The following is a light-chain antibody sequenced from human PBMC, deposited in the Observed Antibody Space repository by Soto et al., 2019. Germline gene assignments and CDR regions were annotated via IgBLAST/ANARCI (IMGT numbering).Light chain of an antibody. Sequence: NFMLTQPHSVSESPGKTLSISCSRSRGSIANTYVQWYQLRPGSSPTTVIYENNHRHSGVPDRFSGSKSGNTASLTISGLQAEDEADYYCSSYRGSHTVLLGGRTKLTV. CDR1: RGSIANTY. V-gene: IGLV6-57*01. J-gene: IGLJ2*01. CDR2: ENN. CDR3: SSYRGSHTVL.